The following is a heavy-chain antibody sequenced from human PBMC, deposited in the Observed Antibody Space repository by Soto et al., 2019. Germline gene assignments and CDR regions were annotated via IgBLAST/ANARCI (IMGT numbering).Heavy chain of an antibody. CDR1: GFTFSNYA. CDR3: AKDQGSSWYEIDY. CDR2: IRGSGGST. Sequence: EVQLLESGGGLVQPGGSLRLSCAASGFTFSNYAVTWVRQAPGKGVEWVSTIRGSGGSTYYAESVKGRFTISRDNSKTTLYLQMNSLRAEDTAVYYCAKDQGSSWYEIDYWGQGTLVTVSS. D-gene: IGHD6-13*01. V-gene: IGHV3-23*01. J-gene: IGHJ4*02.